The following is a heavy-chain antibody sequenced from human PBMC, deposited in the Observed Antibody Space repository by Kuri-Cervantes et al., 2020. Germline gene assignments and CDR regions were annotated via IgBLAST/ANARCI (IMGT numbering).Heavy chain of an antibody. D-gene: IGHD3-10*01. Sequence: GESLKISCAASGFTFSSYGMHWVRQAPGKGLEWVAVISCDGSNKYYADSVKGRFTISRDNSKNTLYLQMNSLRAEDTAVYYCTYGSGSYYKTPFDYWGQGTLVTVSS. CDR1: GFTFSSYG. CDR3: TYGSGSYYKTPFDY. V-gene: IGHV3-30*03. CDR2: ISCDGSNK. J-gene: IGHJ4*02.